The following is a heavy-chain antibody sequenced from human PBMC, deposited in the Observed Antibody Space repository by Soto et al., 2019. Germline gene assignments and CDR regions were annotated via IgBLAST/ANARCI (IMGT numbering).Heavy chain of an antibody. V-gene: IGHV3-21*01. CDR3: ARGYTGYCSGGTCYWFDP. J-gene: IGHJ5*02. D-gene: IGHD2-15*01. CDR2: ISSSASHI. CDR1: GFSFSSYS. Sequence: EVQLVESGGGLVKPGGSLRLSCAASGFSFSSYSMNWVRQAPGKGLEWVSSISSSASHINYADSVKGRFTISRDNAMKSLYQQMKSLRAEDTAVYYCARGYTGYCSGGTCYWFDPWGQGTLVTVSS.